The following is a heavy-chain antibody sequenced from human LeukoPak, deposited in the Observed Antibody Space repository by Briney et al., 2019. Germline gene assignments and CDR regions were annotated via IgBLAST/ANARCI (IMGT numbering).Heavy chain of an antibody. V-gene: IGHV3-23*01. J-gene: IGHJ4*02. Sequence: GGSLRLSCAASGFTFSSHGMNWVRQAPGKGLEWVSGISPSGGITYYTDSVKGRFTISRDNSKNTVSLQMNSLRAEDTAVYYCARDGPYSGSYYDYWGQGTLVTVSS. D-gene: IGHD1-26*01. CDR2: ISPSGGIT. CDR1: GFTFSSHG. CDR3: ARDGPYSGSYYDY.